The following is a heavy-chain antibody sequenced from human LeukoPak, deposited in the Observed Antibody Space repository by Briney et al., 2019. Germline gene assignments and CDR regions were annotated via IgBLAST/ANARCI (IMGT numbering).Heavy chain of an antibody. V-gene: IGHV3-30*02. D-gene: IGHD3-22*01. CDR3: AKKTYYYDSSGYSRPNFDY. CDR2: IRYDGSNK. Sequence: GGSLRLPCAGSGFNLRSYCMHWVRQAPSKGLEGVAFIRYDGSNKYYADSVKGRFTISRDNSKNTLYLQMNSLRAEDTAVYYCAKKTYYYDSSGYSRPNFDYWGQGTLVTVSS. CDR1: GFNLRSYC. J-gene: IGHJ4*02.